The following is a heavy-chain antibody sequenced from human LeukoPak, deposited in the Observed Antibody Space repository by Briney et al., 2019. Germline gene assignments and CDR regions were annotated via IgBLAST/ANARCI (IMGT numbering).Heavy chain of an antibody. CDR2: ISGSGGST. Sequence: PGGSLRLSCAASGFTFSSYAMSWVRQAPGKGLEWVSAISGSGGSTYYADSVKGRFTISRDNSKNTLYLQMNGLRAEDTAVYYCAKDLLTGTSRARNFDYWGQGTLITVSS. V-gene: IGHV3-23*01. D-gene: IGHD1/OR15-1a*01. CDR1: GFTFSSYA. J-gene: IGHJ4*02. CDR3: AKDLLTGTSRARNFDY.